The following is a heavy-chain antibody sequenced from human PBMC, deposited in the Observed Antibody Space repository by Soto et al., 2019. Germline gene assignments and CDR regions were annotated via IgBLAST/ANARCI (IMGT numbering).Heavy chain of an antibody. D-gene: IGHD6-19*01. CDR3: ARDAAVPGESDRFDY. CDR1: GDFVTSNVW. V-gene: IGHV4-4*02. J-gene: IGHJ4*02. Sequence: PSETLPLTCAVSGDFVTSNVWGSWVRQPPGKGLEWIGEAYHNGLTDYNPSLKSRVTMSVDTSKNEFSLKLTSLTAADTAIYYCARDAAVPGESDRFDYWGQGTLVTVSS. CDR2: AYHNGLT.